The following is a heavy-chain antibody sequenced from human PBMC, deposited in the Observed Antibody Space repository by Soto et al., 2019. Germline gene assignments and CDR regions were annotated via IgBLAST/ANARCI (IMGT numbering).Heavy chain of an antibody. D-gene: IGHD5-18*01. CDR1: GYTFTSYY. J-gene: IGHJ6*02. CDR3: AREGYSYGITDYYYYGMDV. CDR2: INPSGGST. V-gene: IGHV1-46*01. Sequence: ASVKVSCKASGYTFTSYYMHWVRQAPGQGLEWMGIINPSGGSTSYAQKFQGRVTMTRDTSTSTVYMELSSLRSEDTAVYYCAREGYSYGITDYYYYGMDVWGRGTTVTVSS.